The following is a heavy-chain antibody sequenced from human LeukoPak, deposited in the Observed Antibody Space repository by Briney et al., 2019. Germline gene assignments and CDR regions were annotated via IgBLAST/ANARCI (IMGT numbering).Heavy chain of an antibody. CDR2: INTSSSYL. V-gene: IGHV3-21*01. CDR1: GFSFSSYT. CDR3: TKGGFDYGDRDPGVMDY. D-gene: IGHD4-17*01. J-gene: IGHJ4*02. Sequence: PGGSLRLSCAASGFSFSSYTMNWVRQAPGKGLEWVSSINTSSSYLNSADSVDGRFIISKNNAKNSLSKQKNNLRAEDKAVYYCTKGGFDYGDRDPGVMDYWGQGTLVTVSS.